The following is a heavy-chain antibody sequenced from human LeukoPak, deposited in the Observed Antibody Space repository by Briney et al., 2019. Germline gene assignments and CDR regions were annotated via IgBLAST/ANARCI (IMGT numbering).Heavy chain of an antibody. J-gene: IGHJ4*02. CDR2: INLSGGST. CDR3: ARDLWQDTYFDY. V-gene: IGHV1-46*01. CDR1: GYTFTSYY. Sequence: ASVKVSCKASGYTFTSYYMHWVRQAPGQGLEWMGIINLSGGSTSYAQKFQGRVTMTRDTSTSTVYMELSSLRSEDTAVYYCARDLWQDTYFDYWGQGTLVTVSS. D-gene: IGHD2-21*01.